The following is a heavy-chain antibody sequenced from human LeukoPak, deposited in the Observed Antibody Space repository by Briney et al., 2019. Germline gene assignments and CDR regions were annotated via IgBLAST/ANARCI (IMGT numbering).Heavy chain of an antibody. V-gene: IGHV3-11*04. CDR1: GFTFSDYY. CDR3: ARDQNTIFGVVTPEDNFDY. D-gene: IGHD3-3*01. J-gene: IGHJ4*02. CDR2: ISSSGSTI. Sequence: GGSLRLSCAASGFTFSDYYMSWIRQAPGKGLEWVSYISSSGSTIYYADSVKGRFTISRDNAKNSLYLQMNSLRAEDTAVYYCARDQNTIFGVVTPEDNFDYWGQGTLVTVSS.